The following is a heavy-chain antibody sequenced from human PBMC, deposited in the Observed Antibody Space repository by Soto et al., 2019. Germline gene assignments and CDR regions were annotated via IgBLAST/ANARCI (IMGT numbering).Heavy chain of an antibody. CDR3: ARSDQWLTYY. V-gene: IGHV4-34*01. D-gene: IGHD6-19*01. J-gene: IGHJ4*02. CDR1: GGSFSGYY. Sequence: SETLSLTCAVYGGSFSGYYWSWIRQPPGKGLEWIGEINHSGSTNYNPSLKSRVTISVDTSKNQFSLKLSSVTAADTAVYYCARSDQWLTYYWGQGTLVTVSS. CDR2: INHSGST.